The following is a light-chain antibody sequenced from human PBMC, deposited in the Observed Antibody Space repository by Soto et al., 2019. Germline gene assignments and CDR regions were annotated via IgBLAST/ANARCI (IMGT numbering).Light chain of an antibody. V-gene: IGKV3-15*01. J-gene: IGKJ1*01. CDR1: QNVNAN. Sequence: EVVMTQSPATLSVSPGERATLSCRASQNVNANLAWYQQKPGQAPRLLIHGASTRATGIPARFSGSGFGTEFILTISRLLSEDFAVDYCQQYNTWLWTFGQGTKVEGK. CDR2: GAS. CDR3: QQYNTWLWT.